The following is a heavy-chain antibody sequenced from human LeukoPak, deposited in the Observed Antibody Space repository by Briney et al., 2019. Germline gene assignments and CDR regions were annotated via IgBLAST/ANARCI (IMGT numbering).Heavy chain of an antibody. D-gene: IGHD5-18*01. V-gene: IGHV3-33*01. CDR2: IWYDGSNK. CDR1: EFTFSSYG. CDR3: ARSIQLWPDYYYYGMDV. Sequence: GGSLRLSCAASEFTFSSYGMHWVRQAPGKGLEWVAVIWYDGSNKYYADSVKGRFTISRDNSKNTLYLQMNSLRAEDTAVYYCARSIQLWPDYYYYGMDVWGQGTTVTVSS. J-gene: IGHJ6*02.